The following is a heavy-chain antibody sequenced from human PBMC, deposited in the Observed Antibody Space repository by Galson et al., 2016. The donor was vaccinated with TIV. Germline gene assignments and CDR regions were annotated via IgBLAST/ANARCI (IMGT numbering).Heavy chain of an antibody. J-gene: IGHJ4*02. CDR2: IKGDGSQI. V-gene: IGHV3-7*01. Sequence: SLRLSCAASGFTFSNYWMTWVRQAPGKGLEWVANIKGDGSQIHYMDSVKGRFTISRDNAKNSLDLQMNSLRAEDTAVYYCARTRDGGRHGGDYWGQGTLVTVSS. CDR3: ARTRDGGRHGGDY. CDR1: GFTFSNYW. D-gene: IGHD3-16*01.